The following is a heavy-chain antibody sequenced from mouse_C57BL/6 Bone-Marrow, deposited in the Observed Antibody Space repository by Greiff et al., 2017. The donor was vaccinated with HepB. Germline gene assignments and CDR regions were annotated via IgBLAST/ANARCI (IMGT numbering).Heavy chain of an antibody. CDR2: ISYDGSN. CDR1: GYSITSGYY. D-gene: IGHD2-3*01. J-gene: IGHJ3*01. Sequence: EVQLQQSGPGLVKPSQSLSLTCSVTGYSITSGYYWNWIRQFPGNKLEWMGYISYDGSNNYNPSLKNRISITRDTSKNQFFLKLNSVTTEDTATYYCARGADGQVFAYWGQGTLVTVSA. V-gene: IGHV3-6*01. CDR3: ARGADGQVFAY.